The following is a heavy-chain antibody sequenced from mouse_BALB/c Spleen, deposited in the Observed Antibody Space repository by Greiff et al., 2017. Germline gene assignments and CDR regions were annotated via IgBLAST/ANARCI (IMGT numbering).Heavy chain of an antibody. Sequence: DVKLVESGGGLVKPGGSLKLSCAASGFTFSDYYMYWVRQTPEKRLEWVATISDGGSYTYYPDSVKGRFTISRDNAKNNLYLQMSSLKSEDTAMYYCARDRYGIYHYAMDYWGQGTSVTVSS. CDR3: ARDRYGIYHYAMDY. CDR2: ISDGGSYT. D-gene: IGHD2-10*02. CDR1: GFTFSDYY. V-gene: IGHV5-4*02. J-gene: IGHJ4*01.